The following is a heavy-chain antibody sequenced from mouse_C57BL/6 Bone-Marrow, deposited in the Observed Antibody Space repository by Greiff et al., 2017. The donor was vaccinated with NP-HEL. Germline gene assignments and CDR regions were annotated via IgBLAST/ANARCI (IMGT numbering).Heavy chain of an antibody. D-gene: IGHD2-1*01. CDR1: GYTFTSYG. CDR2: IYPRSGNT. J-gene: IGHJ2*01. CDR3: ASGKKGFDY. Sequence: VQLVESGAELARPGASVKLSCKASGYTFTSYGISWVKQRTGQGLEWIGEIYPRSGNTYYNEKFKGKATLTADKSSSTAYMELRSLTSEDSAVYFCASGKKGFDYWGQGTTLTVSS. V-gene: IGHV1-81*01.